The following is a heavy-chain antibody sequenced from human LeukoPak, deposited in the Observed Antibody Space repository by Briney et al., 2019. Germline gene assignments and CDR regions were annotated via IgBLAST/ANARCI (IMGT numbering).Heavy chain of an antibody. J-gene: IGHJ4*02. Sequence: SVKVSCKASGGTFSSYAISWVRQAPGQGLKWMGGIIPIFGTANYAQKFQGRVTITTDESTSTAYMELSSLRSEDTAVYYCARDMFPQDTPTDYWGQGTLVTVSS. V-gene: IGHV1-69*05. CDR2: IIPIFGTA. CDR3: ARDMFPQDTPTDY. D-gene: IGHD3-10*02. CDR1: GGTFSSYA.